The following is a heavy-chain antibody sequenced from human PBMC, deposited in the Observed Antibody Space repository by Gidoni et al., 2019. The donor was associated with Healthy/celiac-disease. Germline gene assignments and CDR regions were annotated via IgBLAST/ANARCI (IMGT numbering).Heavy chain of an antibody. CDR1: GFTFSSYS. Sequence: CAASGFTFSSYSMNWVRQAPGKGLEWVSSISSSSSYIYYADSVKGRFTISRDNAKNSLYLQMNSLRAEDTAVYYCAREQQLVQDYWGQGTLVTVSS. J-gene: IGHJ4*02. CDR2: ISSSSSYI. D-gene: IGHD6-13*01. V-gene: IGHV3-21*01. CDR3: AREQQLVQDY.